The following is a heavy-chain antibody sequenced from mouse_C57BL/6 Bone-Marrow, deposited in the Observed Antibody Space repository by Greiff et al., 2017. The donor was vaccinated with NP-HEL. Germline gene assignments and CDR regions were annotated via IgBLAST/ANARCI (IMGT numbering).Heavy chain of an antibody. Sequence: QVQLQQSGAELARPGASVKLSCKASGYTFTSYGISWVKQRTGQGLEWIVEIYPRSGNTYYNEKFKGKATLTADKSSSTAYMELRSLTSEDSAVYFCARDRDYSWFAYWGQGTLVTVSA. J-gene: IGHJ3*01. V-gene: IGHV1-81*01. CDR3: ARDRDYSWFAY. D-gene: IGHD2-4*01. CDR1: GYTFTSYG. CDR2: IYPRSGNT.